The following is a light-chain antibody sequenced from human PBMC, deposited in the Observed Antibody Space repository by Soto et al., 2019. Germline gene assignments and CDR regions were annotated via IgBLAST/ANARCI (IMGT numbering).Light chain of an antibody. CDR2: DVT. Sequence: QSVLTQPASVSGSPGQSITISCTGTSSDIGGYNYVSWYQQHPGKAPKVMIYDVTNRPSGVSNRFSGSNSGNTASLTISGLQAEDEADYYCGSYKTRSTWVFGGGTKLTVL. CDR1: SSDIGGYNY. CDR3: GSYKTRSTWV. V-gene: IGLV2-14*01. J-gene: IGLJ3*02.